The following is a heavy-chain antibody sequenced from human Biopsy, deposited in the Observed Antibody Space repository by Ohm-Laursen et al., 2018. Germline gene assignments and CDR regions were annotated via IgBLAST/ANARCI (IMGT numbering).Heavy chain of an antibody. Sequence: SLRLSCTAPGFTFDTYWMSWVRQAPGKGLEWVANINQGGSENYYVESVKGRFTISRDNAKNSLYLQMNSLRAEDTAVYYCARDSLVGGLSWGQGTLVTVPS. D-gene: IGHD2-8*02. CDR1: GFTFDTYW. V-gene: IGHV3-7*01. CDR3: ARDSLVGGLS. CDR2: INQGGSEN. J-gene: IGHJ5*02.